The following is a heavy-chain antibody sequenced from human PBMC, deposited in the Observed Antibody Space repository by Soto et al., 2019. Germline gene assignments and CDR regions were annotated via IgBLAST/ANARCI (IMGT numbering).Heavy chain of an antibody. D-gene: IGHD2-2*01. CDR2: INHSGST. CDR1: GWSFSGYY. CDR3: ARGPYCSSTSCFNDAFDI. J-gene: IGHJ3*02. V-gene: IGHV4-34*01. Sequence: QVQLQQWGAGLLKPSETLSLTCAVYGWSFSGYYWSWIRQPPGKGLEWLGEINHSGSTNYNPSLKSRVTISVDTSKNQFSLKLSSVTAADTAVYYCARGPYCSSTSCFNDAFDIWGQGTMVTVSS.